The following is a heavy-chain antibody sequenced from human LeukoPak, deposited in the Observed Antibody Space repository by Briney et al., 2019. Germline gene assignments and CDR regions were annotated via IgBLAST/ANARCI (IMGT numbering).Heavy chain of an antibody. J-gene: IGHJ6*03. D-gene: IGHD3-10*01. CDR3: ARRGRGVGSYYYYYYMDV. CDR1: GYTFTGYY. Sequence: ASVKVSCKASGYTFTGYYMHWVRQAPGQGLEWMGWINPNSGGTNYAQKFQGRVTMTRDTSISTAYMELSRLRSDDTAVYYCARRGRGVGSYYYYYYMDVWGKGTTVTISS. V-gene: IGHV1-2*02. CDR2: INPNSGGT.